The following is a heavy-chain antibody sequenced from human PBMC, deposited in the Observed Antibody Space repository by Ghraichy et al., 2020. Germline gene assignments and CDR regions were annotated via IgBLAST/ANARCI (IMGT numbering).Heavy chain of an antibody. D-gene: IGHD6-13*01. CDR3: ARAPSGGTAAGARYYYYMDV. V-gene: IGHV4-59*01. CDR1: GGSISNYY. Sequence: ESLNISCTVPGGSISNYYWSWIRQPPGKGLEWIGYIYYSGSTNYNPSLKSRVTISVDTSKNQFSLKLSSVTAADTAVYYCARAPSGGTAAGARYYYYMDVWGKGTTVTVSS. CDR2: IYYSGST. J-gene: IGHJ6*03.